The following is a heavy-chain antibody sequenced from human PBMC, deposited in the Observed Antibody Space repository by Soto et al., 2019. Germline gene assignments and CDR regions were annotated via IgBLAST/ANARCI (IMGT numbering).Heavy chain of an antibody. CDR1: GYKFTGYY. CDR3: AKRPTDFWSGYWPSDY. D-gene: IGHD3-3*01. Sequence: QVQLVQSGAEVKKPGASVKVSCKTSGYKFTGYYMHWVRQAPGQGLEWMGWIDPYTGDTGYAQKFQGRVTVTRDTSISTAYMELSRLRSDDTAVYYCAKRPTDFWSGYWPSDYWGQGTLVTVSS. J-gene: IGHJ4*02. CDR2: IDPYTGDT. V-gene: IGHV1-2*02.